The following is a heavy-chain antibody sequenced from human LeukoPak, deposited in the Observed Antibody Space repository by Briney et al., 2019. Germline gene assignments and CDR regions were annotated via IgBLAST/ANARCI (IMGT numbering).Heavy chain of an antibody. V-gene: IGHV4-39*01. CDR3: ARRGGRSYGLYYFDY. CDR2: IYYSGTT. J-gene: IGHJ4*02. Sequence: SETLSLTCTVPGGSISSSSYYWGWIRQPPGKGLEWIGSIYYSGTTYYNPSLKSRVTISVDTSKNQFSLKLSSVTAADTAVYYCARRGGRSYGLYYFDYWGQGTLVTVSS. CDR1: GGSISSSSYY. D-gene: IGHD5-18*01.